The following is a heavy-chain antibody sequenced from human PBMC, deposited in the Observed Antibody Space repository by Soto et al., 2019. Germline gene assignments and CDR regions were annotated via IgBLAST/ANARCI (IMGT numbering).Heavy chain of an antibody. CDR2: IYYSGST. CDR1: GSSISSYY. Sequence: QVLLQESGPGLVKPSETLSLTCTVSGSSISSYYWGWIRQPPGKGLEWIVYIYYSGSTNYNHSLQGRVTISVDTAKKQVCLRLSSVTAADTAVYYCARDLYDSVSYTYYGVDVWGQGTTVTVS. V-gene: IGHV4-59*01. J-gene: IGHJ6*02. CDR3: ARDLYDSVSYTYYGVDV. D-gene: IGHD5-12*01.